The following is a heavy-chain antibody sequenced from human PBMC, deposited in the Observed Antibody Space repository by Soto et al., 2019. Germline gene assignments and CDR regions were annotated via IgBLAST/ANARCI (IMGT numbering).Heavy chain of an antibody. V-gene: IGHV1-24*01. D-gene: IGHD5-12*01. J-gene: IGHJ6*02. CDR2: FDPEDGET. Sequence: QVQLVQSGAEVKKPGASVKVSCKVSGYTLTELSMHWVRQAPGKGHEWMGGFDPEDGETIYAQKFQGRVTMTEDTSTDTAYMELSSLRSEDTAVYYCATEPPSGYAARDYYGMDVWGQGTTVTVSS. CDR3: ATEPPSGYAARDYYGMDV. CDR1: GYTLTELS.